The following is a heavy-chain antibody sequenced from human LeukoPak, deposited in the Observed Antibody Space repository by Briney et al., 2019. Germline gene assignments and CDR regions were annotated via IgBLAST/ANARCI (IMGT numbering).Heavy chain of an antibody. V-gene: IGHV4-34*01. D-gene: IGHD6-13*01. CDR1: GGSFSGYY. J-gene: IGHJ5*02. Sequence: SETLSLTCAVYGGSFSGYYWSWIRQPPGKGLEWIGEINHSGSTNYNPSLKSRVTISVDTSKNQFSLKLSSVTAADTAVYYCARATVRIAAAGTFNWFDPWGQGTLVTVSS. CDR2: INHSGST. CDR3: ARATVRIAAAGTFNWFDP.